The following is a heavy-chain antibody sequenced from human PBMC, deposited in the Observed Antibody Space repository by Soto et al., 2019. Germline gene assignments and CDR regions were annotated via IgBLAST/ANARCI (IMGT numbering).Heavy chain of an antibody. CDR3: AREVITPVHQGADDDFDL. CDR1: GGSISSGNHF. Sequence: QVQLQEAGPGLVKPSQTLSLTCIVSGGSISSGNHFWSWIRQPPGKGLEWIGYIFYSGTAHYNSSLKSRVTISIDTSKNQFSLNLSSVTAADTAMHYCAREVITPVHQGADDDFDLWGQGTMVTVSS. CDR2: IFYSGTA. V-gene: IGHV4-30-4*01. D-gene: IGHD2-15*01. J-gene: IGHJ3*01.